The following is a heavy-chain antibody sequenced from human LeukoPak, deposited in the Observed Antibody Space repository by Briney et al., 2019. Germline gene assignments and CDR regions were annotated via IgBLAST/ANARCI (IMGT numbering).Heavy chain of an antibody. V-gene: IGHV3-23*01. CDR3: ARKVSTQR. J-gene: IGHJ4*02. D-gene: IGHD5/OR15-5a*01. Sequence: GGSLRLSCTASGFTFSGYAITWVRQAPGKGLEWVSAITGGGDGTSYADSVKGRFTISRDNSKNTLYLQMNSLRSEDTAIYYCARKVSTQRWGQGTLVTVSS. CDR1: GFTFSGYA. CDR2: ITGGGDGT.